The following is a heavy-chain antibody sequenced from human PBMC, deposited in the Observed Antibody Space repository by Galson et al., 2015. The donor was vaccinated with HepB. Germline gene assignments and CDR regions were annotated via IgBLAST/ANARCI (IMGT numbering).Heavy chain of an antibody. J-gene: IGHJ4*02. V-gene: IGHV4-34*01. CDR2: INHSGST. CDR1: GGSFSGYY. CDR3: ARAGPSGWYPG. D-gene: IGHD6-19*01. Sequence: LSLTCAVYGGSFSGYYWSWIRQPPGKGLEWIGEINHSGSTNYNPSLKSRVTISVDASKNQFSLKLSSVTAADTAVYYCARAGPSGWYPGWGQGTLVTVSS.